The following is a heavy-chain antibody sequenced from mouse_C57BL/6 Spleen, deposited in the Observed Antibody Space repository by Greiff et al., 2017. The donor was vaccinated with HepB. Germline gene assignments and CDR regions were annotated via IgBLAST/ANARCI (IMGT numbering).Heavy chain of an antibody. CDR2: IYPSDSET. V-gene: IGHV1-61*01. CDR3: ARATTVVAPGMDY. J-gene: IGHJ4*01. CDR1: GYTFTSYW. Sequence: QVQLQQPGAELVRPGSSVKLSCKASGYTFTSYWMDWVKQRPGQGLEWIGNIYPSDSETHYNQKFKDKATLTVDKSSSTAYMQLSSLTSEDSAVYYCARATTVVAPGMDYWGQGTSVTVSS. D-gene: IGHD1-1*01.